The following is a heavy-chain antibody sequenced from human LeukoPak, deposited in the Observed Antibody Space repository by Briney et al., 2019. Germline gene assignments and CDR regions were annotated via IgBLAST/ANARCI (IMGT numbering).Heavy chain of an antibody. D-gene: IGHD5-24*01. CDR2: IIPIFGTA. V-gene: IGHV1-69*05. CDR1: GGTFSSYA. CDR3: ARARRDGYPGLYFNY. J-gene: IGHJ4*02. Sequence: SVKVSCKASGGTFSSYAISWVRQAPGQGLEWVGGIIPIFGTANYAQKFQGRVTITTDESTSTAYMELSSLRSEDTAVYYCARARRDGYPGLYFNYWGQGTLVTVSS.